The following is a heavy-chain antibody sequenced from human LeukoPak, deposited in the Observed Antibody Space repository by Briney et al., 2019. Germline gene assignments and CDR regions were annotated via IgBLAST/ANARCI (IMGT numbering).Heavy chain of an antibody. D-gene: IGHD6-19*01. CDR2: ISYDGSNK. Sequence: GRSLRLSCAASGFTFSSYAMPWVRQAPGKGLEWVAVISYDGSNKYYADSVKGRFTISRDNSKNTLYLQMNSLRAEDTAVYYCARSDSSGWYLRGCSDYWGQGTLVTVSS. J-gene: IGHJ4*02. CDR3: ARSDSSGWYLRGCSDY. V-gene: IGHV3-30*04. CDR1: GFTFSSYA.